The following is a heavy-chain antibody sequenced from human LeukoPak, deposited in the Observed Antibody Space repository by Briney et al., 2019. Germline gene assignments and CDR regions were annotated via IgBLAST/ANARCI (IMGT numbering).Heavy chain of an antibody. CDR3: ARDRNYYYYGMDV. Sequence: GGSLSLSCAASGFTFSSYEMNWVREAPGKGLEWVSYISSSGSTIYYADSVKGVFTISRDNAKNSMYLQMNSLRAEDTAVYYCARDRNYYYYGMDVWGKGTTVTVSS. V-gene: IGHV3-48*03. J-gene: IGHJ6*04. CDR2: ISSSGSTI. CDR1: GFTFSSYE. D-gene: IGHD1-14*01.